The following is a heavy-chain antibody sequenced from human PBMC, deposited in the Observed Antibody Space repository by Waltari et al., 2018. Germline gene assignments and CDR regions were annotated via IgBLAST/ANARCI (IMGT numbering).Heavy chain of an antibody. J-gene: IGHJ4*02. CDR1: GFTFSSYG. CDR2: ISYDGSNK. Sequence: QVQLVESGGGVVQPGRSLRLSCAASGFTFSSYGMHWVRQAPGKGLEGVAVISYDGSNKYYADSVKGRFTISRDNSKNTLYLQMNSLRAEDTAVYYCAKQLRAAAGLGYWGQGTLVTVSS. V-gene: IGHV3-30*18. D-gene: IGHD6-13*01. CDR3: AKQLRAAAGLGY.